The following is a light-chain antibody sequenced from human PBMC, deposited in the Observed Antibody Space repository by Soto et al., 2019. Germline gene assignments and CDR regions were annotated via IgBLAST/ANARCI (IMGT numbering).Light chain of an antibody. CDR3: QSYDSGLTDSYV. J-gene: IGLJ1*01. Sequence: SVLTQPPSVSGAPGRTGTISCPGSDSHIGADFNVHWYQHLPGSAPKLLIYSNNRRPSGVPDRFSGSQSGSSASLAISGLQAEDEGDYYCQSYDSGLTDSYVFGTGTKVTVL. CDR1: DSHIGADFN. CDR2: SNN. V-gene: IGLV1-40*01.